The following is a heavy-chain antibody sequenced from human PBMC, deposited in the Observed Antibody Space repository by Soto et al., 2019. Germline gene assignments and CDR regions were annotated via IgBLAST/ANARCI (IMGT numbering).Heavy chain of an antibody. J-gene: IGHJ6*02. V-gene: IGHV1-18*01. CDR3: AREGEMPYYYYGLDV. CDR1: GYTFTTYG. Sequence: QVQLVQSGAEVRKPGASVKVSCKASGYTFTTYGISWVRQAPGQGLVWMGWISGYNGHTKYAQKFQGRVTMTTDTSTSTVYMDLRSLRSDDTAVYYCAREGEMPYYYYGLDVWGQGTTVNVSS. CDR2: ISGYNGHT. D-gene: IGHD3-16*01.